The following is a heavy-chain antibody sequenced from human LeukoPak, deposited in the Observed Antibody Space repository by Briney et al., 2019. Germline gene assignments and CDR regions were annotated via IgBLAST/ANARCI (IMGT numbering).Heavy chain of an antibody. CDR1: GFTFDSYG. Sequence: PGGSLRLSCAASGFTFDSYGMSWVRQAPGKGLQWVSAISGDGRDRDYPDSVKGRFTISRDNSKNTLYLQMNSLRAEDTAVYYCARDTGIADAFDIWGQGTMVTVSS. D-gene: IGHD6-13*01. CDR3: ARDTGIADAFDI. V-gene: IGHV3-23*01. CDR2: ISGDGRDR. J-gene: IGHJ3*02.